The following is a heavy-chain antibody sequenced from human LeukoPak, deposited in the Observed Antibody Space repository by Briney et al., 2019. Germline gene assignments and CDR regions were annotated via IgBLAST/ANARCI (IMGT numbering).Heavy chain of an antibody. D-gene: IGHD3-10*01. V-gene: IGHV3-9*01. Sequence: GGSLRLSCAASGLNFDDYAMHWVRQAPGKGLEWVSGINWNSGIKGYADSVKGRFTISRDNAKNSLYLQMNSLRAEDTALYYCAKTTRYGSGSYPFDIWGQGTMVTVSS. CDR1: GLNFDDYA. J-gene: IGHJ3*02. CDR2: INWNSGIK. CDR3: AKTTRYGSGSYPFDI.